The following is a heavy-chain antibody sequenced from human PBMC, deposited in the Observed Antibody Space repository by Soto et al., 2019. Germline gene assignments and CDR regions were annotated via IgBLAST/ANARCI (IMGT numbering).Heavy chain of an antibody. J-gene: IGHJ5*02. D-gene: IGHD5-18*01. CDR2: ITPFNGNT. V-gene: IGHV1-45*02. CDR3: AIQLWLTVNWFDP. CDR1: GYTFTYRY. Sequence: SVKVSCKASGYTFTYRYLHWVRQAPGQALEWMGWITPFNGNTYYAQKFQDRVTITRDRSMSTAYMELSSLRSEDTAMYYCAIQLWLTVNWFDPWGQGTLVTVSS.